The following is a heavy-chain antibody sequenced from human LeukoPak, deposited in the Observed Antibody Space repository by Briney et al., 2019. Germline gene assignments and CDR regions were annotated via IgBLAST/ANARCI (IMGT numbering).Heavy chain of an antibody. CDR2: ISYDGSDK. CDR1: GFTFSSYG. D-gene: IGHD3-22*01. CDR3: AKSHITMIVVVIDAFDI. J-gene: IGHJ3*02. Sequence: GGSLRLSCAASGFTFSSYGMHWVRQAPGKGLEWVALISYDGSDKDYAKSVKGRFTISRDNSKNTLYLQMNSLRAEDTAVYYCAKSHITMIVVVIDAFDIWGQGTMVTVSS. V-gene: IGHV3-30*18.